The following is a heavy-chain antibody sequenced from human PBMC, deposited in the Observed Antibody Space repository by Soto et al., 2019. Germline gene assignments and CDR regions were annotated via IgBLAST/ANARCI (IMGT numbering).Heavy chain of an antibody. CDR3: AKDRGSYFGAFDI. CDR2: ISYDGSNK. D-gene: IGHD1-26*01. Sequence: QVQLVESGGGVVQPGRSLRLSCAASGFTFSSHGMHWVRQAPGKGLEWVAVISYDGSNKYYADSVKGRFTISRDNSKNTLYLQMNSLRAEDTAVYYCAKDRGSYFGAFDIWGQGTMVTVSS. J-gene: IGHJ3*02. V-gene: IGHV3-30*18. CDR1: GFTFSSHG.